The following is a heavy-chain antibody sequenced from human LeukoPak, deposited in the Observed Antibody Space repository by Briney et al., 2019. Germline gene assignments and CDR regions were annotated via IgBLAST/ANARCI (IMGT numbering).Heavy chain of an antibody. D-gene: IGHD6-19*01. CDR1: GGSISSSSYY. CDR2: IYYSGST. CDR3: ARREDGSGWYPSGMDV. V-gene: IGHV4-39*01. J-gene: IGHJ6*02. Sequence: PSVTLSLTCTVSGGSISSSSYYWGWIRQPPGKGLEWIGSIYYSGSTYYNPSLESRVTISVDTSKNQFSLKLSSVTAADTAVYYCARREDGSGWYPSGMDVWGQGTTVTVSS.